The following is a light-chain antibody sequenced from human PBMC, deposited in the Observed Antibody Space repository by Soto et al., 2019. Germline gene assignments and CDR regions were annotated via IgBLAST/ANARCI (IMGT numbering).Light chain of an antibody. CDR2: SNN. Sequence: QLVLTQPPSASGTPGQRITISCSGSTSNIGTNFVYWYQRLPGTTPQLLIFSNNQRPSGVPGRFSVSKSGTSASLAISGLRSEDEADYYCATWDDSLSGWVFGGGTKLTVL. CDR1: TSNIGTNF. CDR3: ATWDDSLSGWV. V-gene: IGLV1-47*02. J-gene: IGLJ3*02.